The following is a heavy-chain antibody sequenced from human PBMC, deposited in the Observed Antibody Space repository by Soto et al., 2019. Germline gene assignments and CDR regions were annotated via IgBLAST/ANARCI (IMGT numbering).Heavy chain of an antibody. CDR2: ISYDGSNK. CDR1: GFTFSSYG. CDR3: AKDRAPPHYDILTGSAFDY. V-gene: IGHV3-30*18. Sequence: LSLSCAASGFTFSSYGMHWVRQAPGKGLDWVAVISYDGSNKYYADSVKGRFTISRDNSKNTLYLQMNSLRAEDTAVYYCAKDRAPPHYDILTGSAFDYWGQGTLVTVSS. D-gene: IGHD3-9*01. J-gene: IGHJ4*02.